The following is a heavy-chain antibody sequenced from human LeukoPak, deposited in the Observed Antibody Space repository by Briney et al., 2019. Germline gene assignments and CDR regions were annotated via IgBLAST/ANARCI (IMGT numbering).Heavy chain of an antibody. D-gene: IGHD5-12*01. J-gene: IGHJ6*04. V-gene: IGHV3-7*03. CDR2: IKQDGSEK. Sequence: PGGSLRLSRAASGFTFSSYWMSWVRQAPGKGLEWVANIKQDGSEKYYVDSVKGRFTISRDNAKNSLYLQMDSLRAEDTAVYYCASFSGYEYYYYGMDVWGKGTTVTVSS. CDR1: GFTFSSYW. CDR3: ASFSGYEYYYYGMDV.